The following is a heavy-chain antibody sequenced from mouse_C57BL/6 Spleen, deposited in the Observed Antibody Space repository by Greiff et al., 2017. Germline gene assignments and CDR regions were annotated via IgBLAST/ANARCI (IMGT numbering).Heavy chain of an antibody. J-gene: IGHJ1*03. V-gene: IGHV1-72*01. Sequence: QVHVKQPGAELVKPGASVKLSCKASGYTFTSYWMHWVKQRPGRGLEWIGRIDPNSGGTKYNEKFKSKATLTVDKPSSTAYMQLSSLTSEDSAVYYCAREGNYGSSYVYWYFDVWGTGTTVTVSS. D-gene: IGHD1-1*01. CDR2: IDPNSGGT. CDR1: GYTFTSYW. CDR3: AREGNYGSSYVYWYFDV.